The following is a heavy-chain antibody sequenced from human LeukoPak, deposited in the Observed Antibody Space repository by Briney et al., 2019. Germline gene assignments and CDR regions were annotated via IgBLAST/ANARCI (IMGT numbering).Heavy chain of an antibody. Sequence: PGGSLRLSCAASGFTFSGYAMSWVRQAPGKGLEWVSAISGSGGSTYYADSVKGRFTISRDNSKNTLYLQMNSLRAEDTAVYYCAKDRPVVVVAATTLDAFDIWGQGTMVTVSS. V-gene: IGHV3-23*01. CDR1: GFTFSGYA. CDR2: ISGSGGST. D-gene: IGHD2-15*01. J-gene: IGHJ3*02. CDR3: AKDRPVVVVAATTLDAFDI.